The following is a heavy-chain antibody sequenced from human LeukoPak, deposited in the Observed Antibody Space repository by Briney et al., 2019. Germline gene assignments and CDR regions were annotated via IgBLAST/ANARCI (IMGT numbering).Heavy chain of an antibody. CDR3: AKVKQLVRWYFDY. V-gene: IGHV3-23*01. D-gene: IGHD6-13*01. Sequence: PGGSLRLSCAASGFTFSSYAMGWVRQAPGKGLEWVSAISGSGGSTYYADSVKGRFTISRDNSKNTLYLQMSSLRAEDTAVYYCAKVKQLVRWYFDYWGQGTLVTVSS. J-gene: IGHJ4*02. CDR1: GFTFSSYA. CDR2: ISGSGGST.